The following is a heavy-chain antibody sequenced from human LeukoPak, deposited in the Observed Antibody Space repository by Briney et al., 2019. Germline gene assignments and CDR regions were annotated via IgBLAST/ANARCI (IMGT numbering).Heavy chain of an antibody. J-gene: IGHJ4*02. CDR3: ARGYFDWLFLDY. Sequence: SETLSLTCTVSGGSISSYYWSWIRRPPGKGLEWIGYIYYSGSTNYNPSLKSRVTISVDTSKNQFSLKLSSVTAADTAVYYCARGYFDWLFLDYWGQGTLVTVSS. CDR1: GGSISSYY. CDR2: IYYSGST. D-gene: IGHD3-9*01. V-gene: IGHV4-59*01.